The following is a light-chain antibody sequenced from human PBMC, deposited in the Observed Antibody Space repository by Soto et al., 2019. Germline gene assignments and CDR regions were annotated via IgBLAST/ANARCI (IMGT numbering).Light chain of an antibody. CDR2: GAS. V-gene: IGKV3-15*01. CDR3: QQYNNWAPYT. CDR1: KSVSSN. Sequence: EIVMTQSPATLSVSPGERATLSCRASKSVSSNLAWYQQKPGHAPRLLIYGASTRATGIPARFSGSGSGTEFTLTISSLQSEDFAVYYCQQYNNWAPYTFGQGTKLEIK. J-gene: IGKJ2*01.